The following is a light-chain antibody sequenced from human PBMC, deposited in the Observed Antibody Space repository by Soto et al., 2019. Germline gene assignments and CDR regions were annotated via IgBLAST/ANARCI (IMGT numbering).Light chain of an antibody. Sequence: DIQMTQSPSTLAASVGDRVTITCRASQSISTWLAWYQQKPGKAPKFLIYDASSLRSGVPSRFGGSGSGTEFTLTISSLQPDDFATYYCQQCNSSSRTFRQGTKLEIK. CDR2: DAS. CDR3: QQCNSSSRT. J-gene: IGKJ2*01. CDR1: QSISTW. V-gene: IGKV1-5*01.